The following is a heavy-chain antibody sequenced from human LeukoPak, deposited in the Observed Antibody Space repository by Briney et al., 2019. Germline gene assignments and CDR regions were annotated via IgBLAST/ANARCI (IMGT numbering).Heavy chain of an antibody. CDR1: GFTFSTYA. CDR2: ISTNGGGT. Sequence: GGSLRLSCAASGFTFSTYARHWVRQTPGKGLEYVSAISTNGGGTYYANSVKGRFTISRDNSKNTLYLQMGSLRAEDMAVYYCARYCSGVSCYSGYDYWGQGTLVTVSS. CDR3: ARYCSGVSCYSGYDY. J-gene: IGHJ4*02. V-gene: IGHV3-64*01. D-gene: IGHD2-15*01.